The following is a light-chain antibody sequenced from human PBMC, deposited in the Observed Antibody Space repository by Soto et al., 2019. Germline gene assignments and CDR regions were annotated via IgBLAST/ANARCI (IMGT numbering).Light chain of an antibody. J-gene: IGKJ1*01. CDR3: QQRSNWPWT. CDR1: QSVNSY. V-gene: IGKV3-11*01. CDR2: DAS. Sequence: EIVLTQSPATLSLSPGETATHSCRARQSVNSYLALYQQKPGQAPRPLIYDASNRATGIPARFSRSGSGTDFTLTISSLEPEDFAVYYCQQRSNWPWTLGKGTKVAIK.